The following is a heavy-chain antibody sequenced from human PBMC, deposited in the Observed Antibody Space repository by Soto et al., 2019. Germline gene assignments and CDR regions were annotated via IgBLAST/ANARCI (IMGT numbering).Heavy chain of an antibody. CDR2: ITDTGVST. CDR3: ATSTTVVMFPFDS. V-gene: IGHV3-23*01. CDR1: GFTFFTYA. J-gene: IGHJ4*02. Sequence: GGSLRLSCTASGFTFFTYAMTWVRQAPGKGLEWVSSITDTGVSTYYADSVKGRFTISRDNSKNTLYLQMNSLRTDDSAVSYCATSTTVVMFPFDSWGRGTLVTVSS. D-gene: IGHD2-2*01.